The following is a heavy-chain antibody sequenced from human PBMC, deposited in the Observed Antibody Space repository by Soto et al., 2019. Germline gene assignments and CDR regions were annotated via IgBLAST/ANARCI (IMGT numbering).Heavy chain of an antibody. J-gene: IGHJ6*02. CDR1: GFTFSSYS. V-gene: IGHV3-21*01. CDR3: ARVPSATANDCSGGSCYLDV. Sequence: PGGSLRLSCAASGFTFSSYSMNWVRQAPGKGLEWVSSISSSSSYIYYADSVKGRFTISRDSAKNSLYLQMNSLRAEDTAVYYCARVPSATANDCSGGSCYLDVWGQGTTVTVSS. CDR2: ISSSSSYI. D-gene: IGHD2-15*01.